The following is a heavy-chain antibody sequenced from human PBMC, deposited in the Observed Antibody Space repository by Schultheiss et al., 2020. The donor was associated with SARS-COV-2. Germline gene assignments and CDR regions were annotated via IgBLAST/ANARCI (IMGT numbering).Heavy chain of an antibody. V-gene: IGHV4-38-2*02. J-gene: IGHJ5*02. D-gene: IGHD4-17*01. CDR2: IYHSGST. Sequence: SETLSLTCAVSGYSISSGYYWSWIRQPPGKGLEWIGYIYHSGSTNYNPSLKSRVTISVDTSKNQFSLKLSFVTAADTAVYYCARDGATVTNNWFDPWGQGTLVTVSS. CDR3: ARDGATVTNNWFDP. CDR1: GYSISSGYY.